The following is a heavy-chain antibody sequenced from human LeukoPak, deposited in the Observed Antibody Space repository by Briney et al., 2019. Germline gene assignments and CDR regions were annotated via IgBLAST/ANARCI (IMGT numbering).Heavy chain of an antibody. CDR1: GYTFTVYY. CDR2: INPSSGGT. CDR3: ARVLRDYGDYGDF. Sequence: GASVKVSCKASGYTFTVYYMHWVRQAPRQGLEWMGWINPSSGGTNYAQRFQGRVTMTRDTSISTAYMELSRLRSDDTAVYYCARVLRDYGDYGDFWGQGTLVTVSS. J-gene: IGHJ4*02. V-gene: IGHV1-2*02. D-gene: IGHD4-17*01.